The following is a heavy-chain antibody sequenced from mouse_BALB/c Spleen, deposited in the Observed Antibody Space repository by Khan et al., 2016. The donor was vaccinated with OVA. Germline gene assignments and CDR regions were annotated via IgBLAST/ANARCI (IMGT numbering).Heavy chain of an antibody. CDR2: ISYSGTT. V-gene: IGHV3-2*02. CDR1: GFSITSDYA. J-gene: IGHJ3*01. CDR3: ARGRSY. Sequence: VQLQQSGPGLVKPSQSLSLTCTVTGFSITSDYAWNWIRQFPGNKLDWMGYISYSGTTSYHPSLKSRISITRDTSKNQFFLQLNSVTTEDTAKYYWARGRSYWGQGTLVTVSA.